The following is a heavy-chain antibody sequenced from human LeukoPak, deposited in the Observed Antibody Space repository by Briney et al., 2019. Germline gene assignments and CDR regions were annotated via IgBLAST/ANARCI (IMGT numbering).Heavy chain of an antibody. CDR2: TYYRSKWYN. CDR1: GDSVSSTRSA. V-gene: IGHV6-1*01. Sequence: SQTLSLTCAISGDSVSSTRSAWNWIRQSPSRGLEWLGRTYYRSKWYNDYAVSVKRRITINPDTSKNQFSLQLKSVTPEDTAVYYCARVNSWTEEPDTGFDYWGQGTLVTVSS. CDR3: ARVNSWTEEPDTGFDY. D-gene: IGHD1-14*01. J-gene: IGHJ4*02.